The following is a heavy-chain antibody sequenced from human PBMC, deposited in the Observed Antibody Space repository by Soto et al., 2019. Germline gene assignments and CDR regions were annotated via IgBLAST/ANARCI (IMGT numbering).Heavy chain of an antibody. J-gene: IGHJ4*02. V-gene: IGHV1-8*01. CDR3: ARLNRGLAVTWFIDY. CDR1: GYTFTSYD. CDR2: MNPNSGNT. Sequence: ASVKVSCKASGYTFTSYDITWVRQATGQGLEWMGWMNPNSGNTGYAQKFQGRVTMTRDTSISTIYMELSSLRSEDTAVYYCARLNRGLAVTWFIDYWGQGTLVTVSS. D-gene: IGHD6-19*01.